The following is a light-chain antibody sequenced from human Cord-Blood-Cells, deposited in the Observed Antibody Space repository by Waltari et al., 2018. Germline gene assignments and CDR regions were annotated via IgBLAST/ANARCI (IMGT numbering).Light chain of an antibody. V-gene: IGKV1-39*01. Sequence: DIQMTQSPSPLSASVGDGVTITCRASQSISSYVNWYQQKQGKAPKLLIYAASSLQSGVPTRFSGSGAAADFTLTSSSLQHEDFATYCCQRSYSTPWTFGQGTKVEIK. CDR1: QSISSY. CDR2: AAS. J-gene: IGKJ1*01. CDR3: QRSYSTPWT.